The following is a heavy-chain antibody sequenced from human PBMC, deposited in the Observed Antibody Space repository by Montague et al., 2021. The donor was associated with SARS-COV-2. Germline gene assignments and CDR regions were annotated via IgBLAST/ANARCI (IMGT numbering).Heavy chain of an antibody. Sequence: SETLSLTCTVSGGSISSHFWSFIRQPPGKGLEWIGEIFHSGAASXNPSLKSRLTISMDKSKNEFSLKLNSVTAADTAMYYCARGHLSVSMIVVVFTSASYYFDYGGQGAQVTVSS. J-gene: IGHJ4*02. CDR3: ARGHLSVSMIVVVFTSASYYFDY. CDR2: IFHSGAA. D-gene: IGHD3-22*01. CDR1: GGSISSHF. V-gene: IGHV4-59*11.